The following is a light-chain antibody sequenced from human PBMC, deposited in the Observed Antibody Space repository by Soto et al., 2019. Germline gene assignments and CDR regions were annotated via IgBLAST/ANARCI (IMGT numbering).Light chain of an antibody. CDR2: GAS. CDR3: QQYNTWPRT. CDR1: QTVSSN. V-gene: IGKV3-15*01. Sequence: EIAMTQSPATLSVSPGERATLSCRASQTVSSNFAWYQQKPGQAPRLLIYGASTRATGIPARFSGSGSGTESTLTISSLQSEDFAVYYCQQYNTWPRTFGQGTKVEIK. J-gene: IGKJ1*01.